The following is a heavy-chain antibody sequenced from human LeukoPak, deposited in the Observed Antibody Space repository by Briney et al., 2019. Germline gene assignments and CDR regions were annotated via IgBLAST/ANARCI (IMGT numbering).Heavy chain of an antibody. CDR2: ISSSSSYI. J-gene: IGHJ4*02. D-gene: IGHD1-26*01. CDR1: GFTFSSSS. Sequence: PGGSLRLSCAASGFTFSSSSMNWVRQAPGEGLEWVSSISSSSSYIYYADSVKGRFTISRDNAKNSLYLQMNSLRAEDTAVYYCARGGVVGATPEDFDYWGQGTLVTVSS. CDR3: ARGGVVGATPEDFDY. V-gene: IGHV3-21*01.